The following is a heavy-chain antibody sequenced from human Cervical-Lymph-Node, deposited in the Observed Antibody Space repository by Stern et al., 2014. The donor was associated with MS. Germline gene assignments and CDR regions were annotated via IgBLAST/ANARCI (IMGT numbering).Heavy chain of an antibody. CDR3: ARDVEAAAGYWYFDF. CDR2: ISPGDGTA. J-gene: IGHJ2*01. D-gene: IGHD6-13*01. CDR1: GYSFTSSY. V-gene: IGHV1-46*01. Sequence: QVQLVQSGAEVRKPGASVKVSCKASGYSFTSSYLHWVRQAPGQGLEWMGLISPGDGTASYAQKFQGRVTMTRDTSTDTIYLELNSLKSEDTAVYYCARDVEAAAGYWYFDFWGRGTLVIVSA.